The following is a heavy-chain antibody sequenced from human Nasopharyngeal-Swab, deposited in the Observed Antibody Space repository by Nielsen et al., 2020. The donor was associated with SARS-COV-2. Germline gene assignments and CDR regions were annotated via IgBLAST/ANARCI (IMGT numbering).Heavy chain of an antibody. V-gene: IGHV4-4*02. D-gene: IGHD3-16*01. CDR3: ARSSGRFSYALDV. Sequence: SETLSLTCAVPGGSITSDWWSWVRQPPGKGLEWIGEIYHSGSTNYNPSLKSRVTMSVDMTNNHFSLKMNSVTAADTAVYYCARSSGRFSYALDVWGQGTTVTVSS. CDR1: GGSITSDW. J-gene: IGHJ6*02. CDR2: IYHSGST.